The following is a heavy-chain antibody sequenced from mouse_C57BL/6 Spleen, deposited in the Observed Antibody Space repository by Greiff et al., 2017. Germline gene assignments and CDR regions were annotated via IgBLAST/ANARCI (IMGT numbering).Heavy chain of an antibody. CDR2: IWSGGST. V-gene: IGHV2-2*01. D-gene: IGHD2-4*01. CDR3: ARIDYGRTGGMDY. CDR1: GFSLTSYG. Sequence: VQLKESGPGLVQPSQSLSITCTVSGFSLTSYGVHWVRQSPGKGLEWLGVIWSGGSTDYNAAFIYRLSISKDNSKSQVFFKMNSLQADDTAIYYCARIDYGRTGGMDYWGQGTSVTVSS. J-gene: IGHJ4*01.